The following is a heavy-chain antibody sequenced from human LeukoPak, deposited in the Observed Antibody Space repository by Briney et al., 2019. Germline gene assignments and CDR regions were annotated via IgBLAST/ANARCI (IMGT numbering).Heavy chain of an antibody. Sequence: GTSVKVSCKASGFTFTSSAMQWVRQARGQRLEWIGWIVVGSGNTNYAQKFQERVTITRDMSTSTAYMELSSLSSEDTAVYYCAAVSHYGALATLIDYWAQGTLVTVPS. CDR2: IVVGSGNT. D-gene: IGHD4-17*01. J-gene: IGHJ4*02. CDR1: GFTFTSSA. V-gene: IGHV1-58*02. CDR3: AAVSHYGALATLIDY.